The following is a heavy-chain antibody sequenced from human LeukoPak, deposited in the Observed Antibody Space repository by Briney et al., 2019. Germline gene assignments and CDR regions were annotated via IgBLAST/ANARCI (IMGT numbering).Heavy chain of an antibody. CDR2: IWYDGSNK. V-gene: IGHV3-33*01. J-gene: IGHJ3*02. D-gene: IGHD5-12*01. CDR1: GFTFSSYG. Sequence: GRSLRLSRAASGFTFSSYGMHWVCQAPGKGLEWVAVIWYDGSNKYYTDSVKGRFTISRDNSKNTLYLQMNSLRAEDTAVYYCARGTYIVATNYAFDIWGQGTMVTVSS. CDR3: ARGTYIVATNYAFDI.